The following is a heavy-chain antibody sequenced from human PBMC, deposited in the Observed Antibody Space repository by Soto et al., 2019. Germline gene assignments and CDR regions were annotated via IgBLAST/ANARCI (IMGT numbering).Heavy chain of an antibody. J-gene: IGHJ4*02. V-gene: IGHV3-23*01. CDR1: GFPFSSRP. CDR2: LNENGANT. D-gene: IGHD3-16*01. Sequence: PGGSLRLACAASGFPFSSRPMTWVRQSPGKGLEWVSTLNENGANTHYADSVKGRFTISRDNSRNTLDLQMNSLRAEDTALYYCVSWVSLPFDYWGQGT. CDR3: VSWVSLPFDY.